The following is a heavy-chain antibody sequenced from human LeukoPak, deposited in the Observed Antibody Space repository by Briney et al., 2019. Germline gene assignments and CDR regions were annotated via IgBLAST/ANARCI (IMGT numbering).Heavy chain of an antibody. Sequence: PGESLRLSCTTSGFTFSDAWMSWVRQAPGKGLEWIGRIKNKRSGATDYAESVKGRFTISRDDSQNMVHLQMNSLRAEDTAVYYCAKSTDYDILTGYAAFDYWGQGTLVTVSS. CDR2: IKNKRSGAT. CDR3: AKSTDYDILTGYAAFDY. CDR1: GFTFSDAW. V-gene: IGHV3-15*01. D-gene: IGHD3-9*01. J-gene: IGHJ4*02.